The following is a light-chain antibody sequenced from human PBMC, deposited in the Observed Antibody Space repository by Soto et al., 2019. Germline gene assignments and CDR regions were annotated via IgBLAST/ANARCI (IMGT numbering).Light chain of an antibody. J-gene: IGKJ5*01. CDR2: DAS. CDR1: QSVSSY. V-gene: IGKV3-11*01. Sequence: ELMLTQSPATLSLSPGERATLSCRASQSVSSYLAWYQQKPGQAPRLLIYDASNRATGIPARFSGSGSGTDFTLTISSLEPEDLAVYYCQQRSNWPTFGQGTRLEIK. CDR3: QQRSNWPT.